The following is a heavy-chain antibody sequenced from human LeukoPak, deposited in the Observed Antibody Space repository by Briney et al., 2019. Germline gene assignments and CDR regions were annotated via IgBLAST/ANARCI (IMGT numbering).Heavy chain of an antibody. D-gene: IGHD1-1*01. CDR2: ISYDGSNK. V-gene: IGHV3-30*18. Sequence: GGSLRLSCAASGFTFSSYGMHWVRQAPGKGLEWVAVISYDGSNKYYADSVKGRFTIPRDNSKNTLYLQMNSLRAEDTAVYYCAKTGHNYYFDYWGQGTLVTVSS. J-gene: IGHJ4*02. CDR3: AKTGHNYYFDY. CDR1: GFTFSSYG.